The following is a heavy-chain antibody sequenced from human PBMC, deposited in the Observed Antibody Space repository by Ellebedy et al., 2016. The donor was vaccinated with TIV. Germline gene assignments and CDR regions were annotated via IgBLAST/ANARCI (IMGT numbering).Heavy chain of an antibody. CDR1: GYSISSGYY. D-gene: IGHD6-19*01. Sequence: SETLSLXXTVSGYSISSGYYWGWIRQPPGKELEWIGNIYQSGSTYYNPSLKSRVTISVDRTKNQFSLKLSSVTAADTAVYYCARRRYNSGWSVTWYFDLWGRGTLVTVSS. V-gene: IGHV4-38-2*02. CDR2: IYQSGST. CDR3: ARRRYNSGWSVTWYFDL. J-gene: IGHJ2*01.